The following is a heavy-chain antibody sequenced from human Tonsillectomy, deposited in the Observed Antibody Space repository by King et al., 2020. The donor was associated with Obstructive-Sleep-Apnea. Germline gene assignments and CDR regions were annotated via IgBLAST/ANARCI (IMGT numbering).Heavy chain of an antibody. J-gene: IGHJ4*02. CDR2: ISGFTGNT. V-gene: IGHV1-18*01. CDR1: GYTFTTYG. CDR3: ARDEGAGAATLDY. Sequence: QLVQSGAEVKKPGASVKVSCKASGYTFTTYGVSWVRQAPGQGLEWMGWISGFTGNTNYAQKFRGRVSMTTDTSTSTAYMELRSLRSDDTAVYYCARDEGAGAATLDYWGQGTLVAVSS. D-gene: IGHD6-13*01.